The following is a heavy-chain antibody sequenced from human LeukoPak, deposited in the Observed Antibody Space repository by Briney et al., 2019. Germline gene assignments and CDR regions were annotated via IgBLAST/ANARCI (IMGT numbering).Heavy chain of an antibody. D-gene: IGHD5-18*01. CDR2: IVNSGGST. CDR3: AKDRAGYSYGMFDS. V-gene: IGHV3-23*01. CDR1: GFTFSNYA. J-gene: IGHJ4*02. Sequence: PGGSLRLSCVASGFTFSNYAMSWVRQAPGKGLEWVSGIVNSGGSTYYADSVKGRLTISRDNSKKMVYLQMSSLRGDDTAVYYCAKDRAGYSYGMFDSWGQGTLVTVSS.